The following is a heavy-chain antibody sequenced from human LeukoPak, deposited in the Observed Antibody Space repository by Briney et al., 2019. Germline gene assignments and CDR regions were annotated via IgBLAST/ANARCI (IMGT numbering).Heavy chain of an antibody. Sequence: GGSLRLSCAASGFTFNTYGVKWVRQAPGKGLEWVAYIRHDGSNKHYADSVKGRFTISRDNSKNTLYLQMNSLRPEDTAVYYCARDSYGDFSFDYWGQGTLVTVSS. CDR3: ARDSYGDFSFDY. CDR2: IRHDGSNK. D-gene: IGHD4-17*01. CDR1: GFTFNTYG. V-gene: IGHV3-30*02. J-gene: IGHJ4*02.